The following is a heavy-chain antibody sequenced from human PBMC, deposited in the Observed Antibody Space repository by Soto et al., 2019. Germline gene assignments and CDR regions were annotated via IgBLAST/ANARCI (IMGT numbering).Heavy chain of an antibody. Sequence: SETLSLTCTVSGGSISSYYWSWIRQPPGKGLEWIGYIYYSGSTNYNPSLKSRVTISVDTSKNQFSLKLSSVTAADTAVYYCASIAARPRKNYSMDVWGQGTTVTVSS. CDR1: GGSISSYY. CDR3: ASIAARPRKNYSMDV. CDR2: IYYSGST. J-gene: IGHJ6*03. D-gene: IGHD6-6*01. V-gene: IGHV4-59*01.